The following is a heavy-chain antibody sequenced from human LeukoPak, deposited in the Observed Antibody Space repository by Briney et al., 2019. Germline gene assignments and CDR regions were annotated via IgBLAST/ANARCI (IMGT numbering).Heavy chain of an antibody. CDR2: ISGSGGST. J-gene: IGHJ4*02. Sequence: ETLSLTCAVYGGSFSGYYWSWIRQPPGKGLEWVSAISGSGGSTYYADSVKGRFTISRDNSKNTLYLQMNSLRAEDTAVYYCAKRRGYYDSSGYTLDYWGQGTLVTVSS. V-gene: IGHV3-23*01. CDR3: AKRRGYYDSSGYTLDY. CDR1: GGSFSGYY. D-gene: IGHD3-22*01.